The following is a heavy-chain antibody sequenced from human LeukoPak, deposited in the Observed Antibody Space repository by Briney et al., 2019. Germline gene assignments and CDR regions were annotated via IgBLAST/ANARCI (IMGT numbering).Heavy chain of an antibody. CDR1: GYTLTELS. CDR3: ATPVRGVPFDAFDI. D-gene: IGHD3-10*01. CDR2: FDPEDGET. V-gene: IGHV1-24*01. Sequence: VASVKVSCKVSGYTLTELSMHWVRQVPGKGLEWMGGFDPEDGETIYAQKFQGRVTMTEDTSTDTAYMELSSLRSEDTAVYYCATPVRGVPFDAFDIWGQGTMVTVSS. J-gene: IGHJ3*02.